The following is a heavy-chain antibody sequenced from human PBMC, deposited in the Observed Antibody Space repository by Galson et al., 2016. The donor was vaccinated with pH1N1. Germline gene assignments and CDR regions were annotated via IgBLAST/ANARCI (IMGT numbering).Heavy chain of an antibody. D-gene: IGHD3-22*01. J-gene: IGHJ2*01. CDR1: GGTFGSYG. CDR3: AREDYYDTDLSDWYFDL. Sequence: SVKVSCKASGGTFGSYGINWVRQAPGQGLEWMGGIIPIFNTEKYAQNFQGRVTITADESATTAYMELTSLRSEDTAMYFCAREDYYDTDLSDWYFDLWGRGTLLTVPS. CDR2: IIPIFNTE. V-gene: IGHV1-69*13.